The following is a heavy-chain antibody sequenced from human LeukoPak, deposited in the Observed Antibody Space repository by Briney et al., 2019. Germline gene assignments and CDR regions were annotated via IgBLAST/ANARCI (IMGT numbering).Heavy chain of an antibody. CDR1: GFTVSSNY. Sequence: GGSLRLSCAASGFTVSSNYMSWVRQAPGKGLEWVSVIYSGSSTYYADSVKGRFTISRDNSKNTLYLQMNSLRAEDTAVYYCARVVQAYCSSSSCPGFDYWGQGTLVTVSS. CDR3: ARVVQAYCSSSSCPGFDY. J-gene: IGHJ4*02. CDR2: IYSGSST. D-gene: IGHD2-15*01. V-gene: IGHV3-53*01.